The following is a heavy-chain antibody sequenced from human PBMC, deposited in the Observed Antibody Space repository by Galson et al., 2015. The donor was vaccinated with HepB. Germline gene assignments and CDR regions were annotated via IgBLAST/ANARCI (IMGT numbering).Heavy chain of an antibody. CDR1: GFTFSSYW. V-gene: IGHV3-7*03. D-gene: IGHD3-3*01. CDR3: ARESEMEWLLGYYYYGMDV. CDR2: IKQDGSEK. Sequence: SLRLSCAASGFTFSSYWMSWVRQAPGKGLEWVANIKQDGSEKYYVDSVRGRFTISRDNAKNSLYLQMNSLRAEDTAVYYCARESEMEWLLGYYYYGMDVWGQVTTVTVSS. J-gene: IGHJ6*02.